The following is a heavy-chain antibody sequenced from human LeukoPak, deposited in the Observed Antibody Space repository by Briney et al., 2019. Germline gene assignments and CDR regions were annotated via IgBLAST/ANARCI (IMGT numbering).Heavy chain of an antibody. V-gene: IGHV3-7*04. CDR3: ARADSTMVVWYFDY. J-gene: IGHJ4*02. CDR1: GFTFSSYW. Sequence: PGGSLRLSCAASGFTFSSYWMSWVRQAPGKGLEWVANIKQDGSEKYYVDSVKGRFTISRDNAKNSLYLQMNSLRAEDTAVYYCARADSTMVVWYFDYWGQGALVTVSS. CDR2: IKQDGSEK. D-gene: IGHD3-22*01.